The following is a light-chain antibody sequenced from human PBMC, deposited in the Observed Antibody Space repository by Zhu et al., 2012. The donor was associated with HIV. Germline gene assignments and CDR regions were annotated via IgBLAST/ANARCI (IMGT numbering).Light chain of an antibody. CDR3: QHYNNWPPYT. CDR2: GAS. Sequence: EIVMTQSPVTLSVSLGDRATLSCRASQNVNRNLAWYQHKPGQAPRLLLFGASTRATGIPARFSGSGSGTEFTLTISSVQSEDFAVYYCQHYNNWPPYTFGQGTKLEIK. J-gene: IGKJ2*01. CDR1: QNVNRN. V-gene: IGKV3-15*01.